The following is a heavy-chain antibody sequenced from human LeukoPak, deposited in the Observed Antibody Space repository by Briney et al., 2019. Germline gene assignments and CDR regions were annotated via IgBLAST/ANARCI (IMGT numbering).Heavy chain of an antibody. D-gene: IGHD5-18*01. CDR1: GYTFTGYY. J-gene: IGHJ4*02. V-gene: IGHV1-2*02. Sequence: ASVKVSCKASGYTFTGYYMHWVRRAPGQGLEWMGWINPNSGGTNYAQKFQGRVTMTRDTSISTAYMELSRLRSDDTAVYYCARDPLPVVDAAMALDYWGQGTLVTVSS. CDR3: ARDPLPVVDAAMALDY. CDR2: INPNSGGT.